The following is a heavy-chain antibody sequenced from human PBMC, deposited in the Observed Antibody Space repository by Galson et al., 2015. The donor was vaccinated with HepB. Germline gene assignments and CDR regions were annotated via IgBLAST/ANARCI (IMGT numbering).Heavy chain of an antibody. J-gene: IGHJ2*01. CDR2: IVVGSGNT. V-gene: IGHV1-58*01. CDR3: AADPGLDRPIAARLIDWYFDL. Sequence: SVKVSCKASGFTFTSSAVQWVRQARGQRLEWIGWIVVGSGNTNYAQKFQERVTITRDMSTSTAYMELSSLRSEDTAVYYCAADPGLDRPIAARLIDWYFDLWGRGTLVTVSS. D-gene: IGHD6-6*01. CDR1: GFTFTSSA.